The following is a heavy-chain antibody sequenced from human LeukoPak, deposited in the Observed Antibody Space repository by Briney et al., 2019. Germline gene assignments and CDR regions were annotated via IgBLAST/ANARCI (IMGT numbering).Heavy chain of an antibody. D-gene: IGHD1-26*01. V-gene: IGHV1-2*02. CDR2: INPNSGDT. CDR1: GYTFTGYY. J-gene: IGHJ4*02. Sequence: ASVKVSCKASGYTFTGYYMHWVRQAPGQGLEWMGWINPNSGDTNYSQKFQGRVSMTRDTSINTAYMELSRLTSDDTAVYYCASLRVVGATRNYFDYWGQGTLVTVSS. CDR3: ASLRVVGATRNYFDY.